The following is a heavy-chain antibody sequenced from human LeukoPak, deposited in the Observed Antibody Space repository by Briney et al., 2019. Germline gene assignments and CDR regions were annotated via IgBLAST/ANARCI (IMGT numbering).Heavy chain of an antibody. V-gene: IGHV1-46*01. Sequence: ASVKVSCKASGYTFTSYYMHWVRQAPGQGLEWMGIINPSGGSTSYAQKFQGGVAMTRDTSTSTVYMELSSLRSEDTAVYYCARDPGDSSGYYLGFDYWGQGTLVTVSS. CDR1: GYTFTSYY. J-gene: IGHJ4*02. D-gene: IGHD3-22*01. CDR2: INPSGGST. CDR3: ARDPGDSSGYYLGFDY.